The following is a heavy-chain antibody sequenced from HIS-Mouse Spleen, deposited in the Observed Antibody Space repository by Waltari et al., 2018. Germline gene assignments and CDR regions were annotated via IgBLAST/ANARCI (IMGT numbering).Heavy chain of an antibody. CDR1: GGSISSSSYY. CDR2: IYYSGRP. D-gene: IGHD6-13*01. V-gene: IGHV4-39*07. Sequence: QLQLQESGPGLVKPSETLSLTCTVSGGSISSSSYYWGWIRQSPGKGLEWIGSIYYSGRPFDTPPLKSRVTISVDTSKNQFSLKLSSVTAADTAVYYCAREIPYSSSWYDWYFDLWGRGTLVTVSS. CDR3: AREIPYSSSWYDWYFDL. J-gene: IGHJ2*01.